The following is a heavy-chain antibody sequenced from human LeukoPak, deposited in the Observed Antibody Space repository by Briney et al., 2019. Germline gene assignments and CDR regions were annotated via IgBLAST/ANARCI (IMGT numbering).Heavy chain of an antibody. CDR1: GYTFTNYA. CDR2: ISAYNCNT. CDR3: AREGAYCSSTSCHLQNWFDP. J-gene: IGHJ5*02. Sequence: ASVTVSFTSSGYTFTNYAFRWVRQAPGQGLEWMGWISAYNCNTNYAQNLQGRVTMTTDTSTSTAYMELRSLRSDDTAVYYCAREGAYCSSTSCHLQNWFDPWGQGTLVTVSS. D-gene: IGHD2-2*01. V-gene: IGHV1-18*01.